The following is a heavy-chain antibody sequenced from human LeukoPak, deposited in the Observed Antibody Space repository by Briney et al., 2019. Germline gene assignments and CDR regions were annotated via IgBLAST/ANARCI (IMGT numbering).Heavy chain of an antibody. CDR2: IYYSGST. D-gene: IGHD4-11*01. CDR3: ARARGGDYNPKNWYFDL. CDR1: GGSISSYY. Sequence: PSETLSLTCTVSGGSISSYYWSWIRQPPGKGLEWIGYIYYSGSTNYNPSLKSRVTISVDTSKNQFSLKLSSVTAADTAVYYCARARGGDYNPKNWYFDLWGRGTLVTVSS. J-gene: IGHJ2*01. V-gene: IGHV4-59*12.